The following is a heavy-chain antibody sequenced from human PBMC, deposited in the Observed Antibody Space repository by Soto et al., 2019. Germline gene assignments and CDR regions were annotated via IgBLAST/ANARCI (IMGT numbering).Heavy chain of an antibody. CDR2: ISYDGSNK. D-gene: IGHD6-13*01. Sequence: GGSLRLSCAASGFTFSDSAMHWVRQASGKGLEWVAVISYDGSNKYYADSVKGRFTISRDNSKNTLYLQMNSLRAEDTAVYYCAKEHSRSWYNLIYYYGMDVWGQGTTVTVSS. V-gene: IGHV3-30*04. J-gene: IGHJ6*02. CDR3: AKEHSRSWYNLIYYYGMDV. CDR1: GFTFSDSA.